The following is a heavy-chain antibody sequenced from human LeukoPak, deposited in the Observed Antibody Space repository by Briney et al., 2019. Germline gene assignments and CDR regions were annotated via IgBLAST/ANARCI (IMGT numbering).Heavy chain of an antibody. CDR1: GYSFTSYW. D-gene: IGHD6-19*01. Sequence: GESLKISCKGSGYSFTSYWIVWVRQMPGKGLEWMGIIYPGDSDTRYSPSFRGQVTISADKSISTAYLQSSSLKASDTAMYYCARISSGGEGGYYFDYWGQGTLVTVSS. V-gene: IGHV5-51*01. CDR3: ARISSGGEGGYYFDY. J-gene: IGHJ4*02. CDR2: IYPGDSDT.